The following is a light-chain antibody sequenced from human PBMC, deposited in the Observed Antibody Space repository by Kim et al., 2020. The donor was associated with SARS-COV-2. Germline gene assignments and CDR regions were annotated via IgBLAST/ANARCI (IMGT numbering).Light chain of an antibody. CDR3: NSWDSSGNHWV. CDR2: GKN. CDR1: SLRSYY. Sequence: SSELTQDPAVSVALGQTVRITCQGDSLRSYYASWYQQKPGQAPVRVIYGKNNRPSGIPDRFSGSSSGNTASLTITGAQAEDVADYYCNSWDSSGNHWVFGGGTQLTFL. J-gene: IGLJ3*02. V-gene: IGLV3-19*02.